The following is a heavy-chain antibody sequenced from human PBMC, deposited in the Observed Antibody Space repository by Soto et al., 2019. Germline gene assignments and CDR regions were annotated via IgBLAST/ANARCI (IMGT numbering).Heavy chain of an antibody. Sequence: PGGSLRLSCAASGFTFSSYAMHWVRQAPGKGLEWVAVISYDGSNKYYADSVKGRFTISRDNSKNTPYLQMNSLRAEDTAVYYCARDPYSNYTRDAFDIWGHGTMVTVSS. V-gene: IGHV3-30-3*01. D-gene: IGHD4-4*01. CDR3: ARDPYSNYTRDAFDI. CDR1: GFTFSSYA. J-gene: IGHJ3*02. CDR2: ISYDGSNK.